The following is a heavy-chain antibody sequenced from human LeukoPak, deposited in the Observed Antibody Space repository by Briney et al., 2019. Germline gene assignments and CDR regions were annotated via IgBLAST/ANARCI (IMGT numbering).Heavy chain of an antibody. CDR1: GGSISSSRYY. CDR2: IYYSGST. D-gene: IGHD5/OR15-5a*01. V-gene: IGHV4-39*07. CDR3: ARGTVSMYYMDV. Sequence: PSATLSLTCTVSGGSISSSRYYLGWIPPPPRKGVEWIGSIYYSGSTNYNPSLKSRVTISLDTSKNQFSLRLSSVTAADTAVYYCARGTVSMYYMDVWGKGTTVTISS. J-gene: IGHJ6*03.